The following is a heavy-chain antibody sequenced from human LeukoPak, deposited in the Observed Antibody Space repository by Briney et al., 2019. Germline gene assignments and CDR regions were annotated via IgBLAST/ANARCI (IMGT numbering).Heavy chain of an antibody. D-gene: IGHD4-17*01. CDR1: GFTFSSYG. CDR3: ARDGASDYGDYENWFDP. J-gene: IGHJ5*02. Sequence: PGRSLRLSCAASGFTFSSYGMHWVRQAPGKGLEWVAVIWYDGSNKYYADSVKGRFTISRDNSKNTLYLQMNSLRAEDTAVYYCARDGASDYGDYENWFDPRGQGTLVTVSS. V-gene: IGHV3-33*01. CDR2: IWYDGSNK.